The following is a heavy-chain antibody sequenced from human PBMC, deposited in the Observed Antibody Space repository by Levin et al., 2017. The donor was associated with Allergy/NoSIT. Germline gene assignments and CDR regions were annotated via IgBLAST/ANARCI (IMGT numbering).Heavy chain of an antibody. V-gene: IGHV3-7*04. CDR1: GFTFSSYW. CDR2: IKQDGSEM. Sequence: GGSLRLSCVGSGFTFSSYWMSWVRQAPGRGLEWVANIKQDGSEMYYADSVKGRFTMSRDNPKNEVYLKMSSLRVEDTAVYYCARNWRSAFDIWGQGTNVTVSS. CDR3: ARNWRSAFDI. J-gene: IGHJ3*02. D-gene: IGHD2-8*02.